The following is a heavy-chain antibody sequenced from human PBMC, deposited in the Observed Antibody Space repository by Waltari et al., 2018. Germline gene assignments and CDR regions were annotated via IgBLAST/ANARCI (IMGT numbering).Heavy chain of an antibody. Sequence: VQLQDSGPGLVKPSDTLPLTCTVSGEFLSNSHLTWIRQAPGKGLEWIAYLRNTGGTKCTPSLESRVTVSAVTSKKQFSLRLTSVTAADTAVYYCARLPTKYYDSIGWGFFDQWGQGILVTVSS. V-gene: IGHV4-59*08. J-gene: IGHJ4*02. CDR2: LRNTGGT. D-gene: IGHD3-22*01. CDR1: GEFLSNSH. CDR3: ARLPTKYYDSIGWGFFDQ.